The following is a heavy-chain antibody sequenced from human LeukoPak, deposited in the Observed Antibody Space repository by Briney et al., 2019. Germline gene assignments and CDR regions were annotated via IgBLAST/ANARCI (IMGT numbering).Heavy chain of an antibody. CDR1: GYTFSGYF. V-gene: IGHV1-2*06. J-gene: IGHJ5*02. D-gene: IGHD1-7*01. CDR2: INANSGVT. Sequence: ASVKVSCKASGYTFSGYFIRWVRQGAGQGLEWMGRINANSGVTEYAQNFQGRVAMSRDTSINTASMELSWLTSDDAAVYYCARTRKNYVRSNWFDPWGQGTLVTVSS. CDR3: ARTRKNYVRSNWFDP.